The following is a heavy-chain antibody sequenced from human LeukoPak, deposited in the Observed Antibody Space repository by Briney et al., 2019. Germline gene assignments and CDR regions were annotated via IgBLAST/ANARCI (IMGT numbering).Heavy chain of an antibody. CDR3: ARGSLDNSSSWYGLTFDY. J-gene: IGHJ4*02. D-gene: IGHD6-13*01. CDR2: INHSGST. CDR1: GGSFSGYY. V-gene: IGHV4-34*01. Sequence: PSETLSLTCAVYGGSFSGYYWSWIRQPPGKGLEGIGEINHSGSTNYNPSLKSQVTISVDQSKNQFSLKLSSVTAADTAVYYCARGSLDNSSSWYGLTFDYWGQGTLVTVSS.